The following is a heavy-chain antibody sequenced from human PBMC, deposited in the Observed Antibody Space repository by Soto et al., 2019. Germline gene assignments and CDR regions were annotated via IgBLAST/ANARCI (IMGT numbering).Heavy chain of an antibody. CDR1: GDSVTFGHHY. CDR2: IFFTGAI. D-gene: IGHD3-10*01. Sequence: QVQLQESGPGLVKPSGTLSLICIVSGDSVTFGHHYWSWIRQPPGKGLEWIGHIFFTGAINYSPSLKSRVTMSVGSSKSQFSLNLTSVSAADSAIYYCARARPDSAGSSLGRRLDVWGQGTTVTVSS. CDR3: ARARPDSAGSSLGRRLDV. V-gene: IGHV4-61*01. J-gene: IGHJ6*02.